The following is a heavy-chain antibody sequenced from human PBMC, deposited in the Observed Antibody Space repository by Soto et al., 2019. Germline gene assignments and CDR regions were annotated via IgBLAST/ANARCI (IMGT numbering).Heavy chain of an antibody. V-gene: IGHV4-39*01. CDR1: GGSISSSSYY. Sequence: PSETLSLTCTVSGGSISSSSYYWGWIRQPPGKGLEWIGSIYYSGSTYYNPSLKSRVTISVDTSKNQFSLKLSSVTAADTAVYYCAGGGVVVVAAIVYWGQGTLVTVSS. CDR3: AGGGVVVVAAIVY. D-gene: IGHD2-15*01. CDR2: IYYSGST. J-gene: IGHJ4*02.